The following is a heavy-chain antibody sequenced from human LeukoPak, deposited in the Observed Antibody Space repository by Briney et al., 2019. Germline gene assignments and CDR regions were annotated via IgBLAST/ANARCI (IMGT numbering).Heavy chain of an antibody. Sequence: SETLSLTCTVSGGSISSYFWSWIRQPPGKGLEWIGNVYYSGSTNYNPSLKSRVTISVDTSKNQFSLKLSSVTAADTAVYYCARHRDGYNRAFDIWGQGTVVTVSS. CDR1: GGSISSYF. CDR2: VYYSGST. J-gene: IGHJ3*02. V-gene: IGHV4-59*08. D-gene: IGHD5-24*01. CDR3: ARHRDGYNRAFDI.